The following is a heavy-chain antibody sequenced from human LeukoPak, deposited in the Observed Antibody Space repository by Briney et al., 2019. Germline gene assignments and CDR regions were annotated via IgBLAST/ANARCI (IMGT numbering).Heavy chain of an antibody. Sequence: SETLSLTCTVSGGSISAYYWSWIRQPPGKGLEWIGYIYYSGSANYNPSLKSRVTISVDRSNNQFSLKLNSVTAADTAVYYCARDRGDTAMINWGQGTQVTVSS. CDR2: IYYSGSA. D-gene: IGHD5-18*01. J-gene: IGHJ4*02. CDR3: ARDRGDTAMIN. V-gene: IGHV4-59*01. CDR1: GGSISAYY.